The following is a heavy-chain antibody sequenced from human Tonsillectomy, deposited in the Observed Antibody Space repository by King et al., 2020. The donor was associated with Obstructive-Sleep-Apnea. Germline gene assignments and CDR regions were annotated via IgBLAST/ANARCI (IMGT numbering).Heavy chain of an antibody. J-gene: IGHJ6*02. CDR3: ARDGGDGQWTPPNYYYGMDV. Sequence: VQLVQSGAEVKKPGASVKVSCKASGYIFTGYYMHWVRQAPGQGLEWMGWINPNSGGTNYAQKFQGRVTMTRDTSISTAYMELSRLRSDDTAMYFCARDGGDGQWTPPNYYYGMDVWGQGTTVTVSS. CDR2: INPNSGGT. CDR1: GYIFTGYY. V-gene: IGHV1-2*02. D-gene: IGHD6-19*01.